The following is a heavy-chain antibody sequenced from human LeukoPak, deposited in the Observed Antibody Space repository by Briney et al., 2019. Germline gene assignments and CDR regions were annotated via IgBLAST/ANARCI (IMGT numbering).Heavy chain of an antibody. Sequence: GGSLRLSCAASEFTISRYWMHWVRRAPGKGLVWVSRIASDGSSTTYADSVKGRFSISRDNAKNTLYLQMNSLRVEDTAVYYCARGRPHGNDYWGQGTLVTVSS. J-gene: IGHJ4*02. CDR3: ARGRPHGNDY. D-gene: IGHD4-23*01. V-gene: IGHV3-74*01. CDR1: EFTISRYW. CDR2: IASDGSST.